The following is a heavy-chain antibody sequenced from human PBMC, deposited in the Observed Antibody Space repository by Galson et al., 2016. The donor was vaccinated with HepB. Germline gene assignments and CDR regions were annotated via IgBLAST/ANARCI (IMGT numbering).Heavy chain of an antibody. J-gene: IGHJ3*02. V-gene: IGHV1-8*01. CDR2: MNPNINNA. D-gene: IGHD3-10*01. CDR1: GYTFTTYD. CDR3: ARGGYYDSGSYYSVLTDAFDI. Sequence: SVKVSCKASGYTFTTYDINWVRQATGQGLEWMGWMNPNINNADYAQKFHGRVTMTRNTSISTAYMEPSSLRSEDTGVYYCARGGYYDSGSYYSVLTDAFDIWGQGTMVIVSS.